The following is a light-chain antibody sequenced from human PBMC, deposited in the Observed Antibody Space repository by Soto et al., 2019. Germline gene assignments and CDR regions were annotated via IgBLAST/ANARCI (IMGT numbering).Light chain of an antibody. CDR3: QQRNHWYT. J-gene: IGKJ2*01. V-gene: IGKV3-11*01. Sequence: EIVLTQSPATLSLSPGERATLSCRASQSVRSYLAWYQQKPGQAPRLLIYEASIRATGIPARFSGSGSGTDFTLTISSLEPEDFAVYYCQQRNHWYTFGQGTKLEIK. CDR2: EAS. CDR1: QSVRSY.